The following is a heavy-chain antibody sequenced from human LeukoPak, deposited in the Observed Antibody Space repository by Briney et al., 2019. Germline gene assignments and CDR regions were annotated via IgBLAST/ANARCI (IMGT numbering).Heavy chain of an antibody. CDR3: ATALMVGTARYRSLGYYYGMDV. CDR2: ISSSGSTI. D-gene: IGHD2-21*02. Sequence: GGSLRLSCAASGFTFSSYEMNWVRQAPGKGLEGVSYISSSGSTIYYADSVKGRFTISRDNAKTSLYLQMNSLRAEDTAVYYCATALMVGTARYRSLGYYYGMDVWGQGTTATVSS. J-gene: IGHJ6*02. CDR1: GFTFSSYE. V-gene: IGHV3-48*03.